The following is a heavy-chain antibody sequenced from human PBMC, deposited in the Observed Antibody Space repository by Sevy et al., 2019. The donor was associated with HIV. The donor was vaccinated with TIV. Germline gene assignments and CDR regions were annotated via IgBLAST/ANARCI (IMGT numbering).Heavy chain of an antibody. J-gene: IGHJ5*02. V-gene: IGHV3-23*01. CDR2: ISGSGGSA. CDR1: GFPFSSYA. CDR3: AKGLRGTTTNNWFDP. Sequence: GGSRRLSCAASGFPFSSYAMSWVRQAPGKGLEWISTISGSGGSAYYADSVKGRFTISRDNSKNTLFLQMHSLRAEDTAVYYCAKGLRGTTTNNWFDPWGQGTLVTVSS. D-gene: IGHD4-17*01.